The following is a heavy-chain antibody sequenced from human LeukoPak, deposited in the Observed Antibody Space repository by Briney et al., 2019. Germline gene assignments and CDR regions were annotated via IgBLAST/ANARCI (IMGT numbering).Heavy chain of an antibody. Sequence: GGSLRLSCAASGFTFSSYSMNWVRQAPGKRLEWVSYISSSSSTIYYADSVKGRFTISRDNAKNSLYLQMNSLRDEDTAVYYCARDLTITMVRGVPDAFDIWGQGTMVTVSS. D-gene: IGHD3-10*01. CDR3: ARDLTITMVRGVPDAFDI. V-gene: IGHV3-48*02. CDR1: GFTFSSYS. CDR2: ISSSSSTI. J-gene: IGHJ3*02.